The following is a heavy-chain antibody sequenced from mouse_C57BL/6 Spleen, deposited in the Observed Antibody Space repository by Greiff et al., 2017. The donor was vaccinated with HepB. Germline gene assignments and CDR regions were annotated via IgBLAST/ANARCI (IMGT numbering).Heavy chain of an antibody. CDR1: GFTFSDYG. Sequence: VQLKESGGGLVKPGGSLKLSCAASGFTFSDYGMHWVRQAPEKGLEWVAYISSGSSTIYYADTVKGRFTISRDNAKNTLFLQMTSLRSEDTAMYYCARALLRGYFDVWGTGTTVTVSS. V-gene: IGHV5-17*01. CDR3: ARALLRGYFDV. D-gene: IGHD1-1*01. CDR2: ISSGSSTI. J-gene: IGHJ1*03.